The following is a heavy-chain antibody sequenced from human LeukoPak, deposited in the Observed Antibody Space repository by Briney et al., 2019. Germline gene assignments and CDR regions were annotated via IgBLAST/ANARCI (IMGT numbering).Heavy chain of an antibody. V-gene: IGHV1-69*06. CDR3: ARASNSSSWYTSHY. J-gene: IGHJ4*02. Sequence: GASVKVSCKASGYYFTSYAISWVRQAPGQGLEWMGGIIPIFGTANYAQKFQGRVTITADKSTSTAYMELSSLRSEDTAVYYCARASNSSSWYTSHYWGQGTLVTVSS. CDR1: GYYFTSYA. CDR2: IIPIFGTA. D-gene: IGHD6-13*01.